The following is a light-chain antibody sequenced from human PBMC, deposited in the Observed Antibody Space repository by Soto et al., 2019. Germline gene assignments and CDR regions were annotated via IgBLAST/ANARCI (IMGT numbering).Light chain of an antibody. Sequence: DIQMTQSPSTLSGSVGDRVTITCRASQTISSWLAWYQQKPGKAPKLLIYKASTLKSGVPSRFSGSGSGTEFTLNISSLQPDDFETYYCQHDNSYSEAFGQGPKVDLK. V-gene: IGKV1-5*03. CDR3: QHDNSYSEA. CDR2: KAS. J-gene: IGKJ1*01. CDR1: QTISSW.